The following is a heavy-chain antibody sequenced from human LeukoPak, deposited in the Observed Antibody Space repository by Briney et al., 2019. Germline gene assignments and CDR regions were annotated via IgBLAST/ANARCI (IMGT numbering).Heavy chain of an antibody. CDR3: ARGIVGATAPFQH. Sequence: GSSVKVSCKASGGTFSSYAISWVRQAPGQGLEWMGGIIPIFGTANYAQKFQGRVTITADESTSTAYMELSSLRSGDTAVYYCARGIVGATAPFQHWGQGTLVTVSS. J-gene: IGHJ1*01. CDR1: GGTFSSYA. D-gene: IGHD1-26*01. V-gene: IGHV1-69*01. CDR2: IIPIFGTA.